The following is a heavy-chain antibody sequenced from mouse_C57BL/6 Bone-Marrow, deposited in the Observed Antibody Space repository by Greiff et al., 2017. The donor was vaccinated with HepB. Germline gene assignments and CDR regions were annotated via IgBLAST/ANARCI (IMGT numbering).Heavy chain of an antibody. J-gene: IGHJ1*03. CDR1: GFTFSDYY. CDR3: ASYSSYGYFDV. CDR2: INYDGSST. Sequence: DVKLVESEGGLVQPGSSMKLSCTASGFTFSDYYMAWVRQVPEKGLEWVANINYDGSSTYYLDSLKSRFIISRDNAKNILYLQMSSLKSEDTATYYCASYSSYGYFDVWGTGTTVTVSS. V-gene: IGHV5-16*01. D-gene: IGHD2-5*01.